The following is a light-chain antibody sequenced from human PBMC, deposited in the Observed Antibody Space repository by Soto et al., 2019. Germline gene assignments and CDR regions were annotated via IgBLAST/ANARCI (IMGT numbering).Light chain of an antibody. CDR1: SSNIGGNS. CDR2: DDN. J-gene: IGLJ1*01. CDR3: GSWDSSLSAYV. Sequence: SVLTQPPSVSAAPGQKVTISCSGSSSNIGGNSVSWYQQLPGTAPKLLIYDDNKRPSGIPDRFSGSKSGTSATLGITGFQTGDEDDYYCGSWDSSLSAYVFGNGIKVTAL. V-gene: IGLV1-51*01.